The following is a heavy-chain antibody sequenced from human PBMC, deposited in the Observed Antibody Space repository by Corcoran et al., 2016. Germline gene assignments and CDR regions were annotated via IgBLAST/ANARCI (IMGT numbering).Heavy chain of an antibody. V-gene: IGHV3-33*01. CDR1: GFTFSSYG. CDR2: IWYDGSNK. J-gene: IGHJ4*02. CDR3: ARDYYYDSSGYYNFDY. Sequence: QVQLVESGGGVVQPGRSLRLSCAASGFTFSSYGMHWVRQAPGKGLEWVAVIWYDGSNKYYADSVKGRFTISRDNSKNTLYLQMKSLRAEDTAVYYCARDYYYDSSGYYNFDYWGQGTLVTVSS. D-gene: IGHD3-22*01.